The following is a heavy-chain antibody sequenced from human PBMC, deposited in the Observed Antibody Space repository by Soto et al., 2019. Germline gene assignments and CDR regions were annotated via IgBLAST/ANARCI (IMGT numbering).Heavy chain of an antibody. V-gene: IGHV3-23*01. Sequence: GSLRLSCGGSGFTFSTYAMSWVRQAPGKGLEWVSAISGSGGNSTFYGDSVKGRFTISRDNSKNTLYLEMSSLGAEDTAVYYCAKGGGSCCFDCWGQGTLVTVSS. CDR3: AKGGGSCCFDC. CDR1: GFTFSTYA. CDR2: ISGSGGNST. J-gene: IGHJ4*02. D-gene: IGHD2-15*01.